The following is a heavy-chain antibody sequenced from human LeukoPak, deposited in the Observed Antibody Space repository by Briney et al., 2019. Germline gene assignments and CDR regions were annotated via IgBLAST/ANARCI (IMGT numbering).Heavy chain of an antibody. Sequence: SETLSLTCTVSGGSISSYYWSWIRQPPGKGLEWIAYIYYSGSTNYNPSLKSRVTISVDTSKNQFSLKLSSVTAADTAVYYCARQGRNNYGDYDYFDYWGQGTLVTVSS. CDR2: IYYSGST. D-gene: IGHD4-17*01. J-gene: IGHJ4*02. CDR1: GGSISSYY. CDR3: ARQGRNNYGDYDYFDY. V-gene: IGHV4-59*08.